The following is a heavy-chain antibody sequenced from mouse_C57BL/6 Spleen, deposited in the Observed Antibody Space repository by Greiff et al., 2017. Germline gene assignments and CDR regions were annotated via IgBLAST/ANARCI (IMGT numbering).Heavy chain of an antibody. J-gene: IGHJ4*01. CDR2: IRNKANGYTT. CDR1: GFTFTDYY. CDR3: ARSITGPYAMDY. Sequence: EVQGVESGGGLVQPGGSLSLSCAASGFTFTDYYMSWVRQPPGKALEWLGFIRNKANGYTTEYSASVKGRFTISRDNSQSILYLQMNALRAEDSATYYCARSITGPYAMDYWGQGTSVTVSS. D-gene: IGHD4-1*01. V-gene: IGHV7-3*01.